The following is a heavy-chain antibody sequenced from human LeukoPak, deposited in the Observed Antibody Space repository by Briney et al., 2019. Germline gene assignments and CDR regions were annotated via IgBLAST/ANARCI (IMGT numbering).Heavy chain of an antibody. CDR3: AGDRYGDHGDAFDV. D-gene: IGHD4-17*01. J-gene: IGHJ3*01. CDR1: GFTLSSFE. Sequence: GGSLRLSCAASGFTLSSFEMNWVRQAPGKGLEWVSYINSGNTKWYADSVKGRFTISRDNAKNSLYLQMNSLRVEDTAVYYCAGDRYGDHGDAFDVWGQGTMVTVSS. V-gene: IGHV3-48*03. CDR2: INSGNTK.